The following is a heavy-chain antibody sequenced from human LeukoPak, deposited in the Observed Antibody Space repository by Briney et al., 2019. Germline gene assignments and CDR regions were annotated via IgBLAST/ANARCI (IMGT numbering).Heavy chain of an antibody. D-gene: IGHD4-17*01. Sequence: GSLRLSCAASGFTFSSYVMSWVRQAPGKGLEWVSAISSSGGTTYYADSVKGRFTISRDNSKNTLYLQMNSLRAEDTAVYYCAKNFYGDYNVFFDNRGQAPHASVSS. CDR3: AKNFYGDYNVFFDN. CDR2: ISSSGGTT. V-gene: IGHV3-23*01. J-gene: IGHJ4*02. CDR1: GFTFSSYV.